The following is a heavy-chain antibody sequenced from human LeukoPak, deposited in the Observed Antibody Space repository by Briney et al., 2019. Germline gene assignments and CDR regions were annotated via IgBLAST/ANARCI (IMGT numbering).Heavy chain of an antibody. J-gene: IGHJ4*02. Sequence: SGTLSLTCAFYGGSFSGYYWNWIRQPPGKGLEWIGEINHSGSTNYNPSLKSRVTISLDTSKNQFSLKLSSVTAADTAVYYCARGSVRGKDYWGQGTLVTVSS. CDR1: GGSFSGYY. CDR3: ARGSVRGKDY. V-gene: IGHV4-34*01. D-gene: IGHD3-10*01. CDR2: INHSGST.